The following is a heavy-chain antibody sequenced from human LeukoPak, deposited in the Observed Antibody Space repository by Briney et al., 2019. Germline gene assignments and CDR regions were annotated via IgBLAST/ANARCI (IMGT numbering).Heavy chain of an antibody. CDR1: GGTFSSYA. D-gene: IGHD6-19*01. V-gene: IGHV1-69*05. CDR2: IIPIFGTA. Sequence: SSVKVSCKASGGTFSSYAIGWVRQAPGQGLEWMGRIIPIFGTANYAQKFQGRVTITTDESTSTAYMELSSLRSEDTAVYYCAKPLIAVAGTSAFDIWGQGTMVTVSS. J-gene: IGHJ3*02. CDR3: AKPLIAVAGTSAFDI.